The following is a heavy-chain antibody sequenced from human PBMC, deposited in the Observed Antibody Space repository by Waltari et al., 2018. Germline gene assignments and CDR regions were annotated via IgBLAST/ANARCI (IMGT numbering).Heavy chain of an antibody. J-gene: IGHJ4*02. CDR1: GSTPRPYW. CDR2: IKQDGSEK. Sequence: EVQLVESGGGLVQPGGALRLPCAACGSTPRPYWMSWVRQAPGKGLEWVATIKQDGSEKYYVDSVKGRFTISRDNAENSLYLQMNSVRAEDTAVYYCGRALTSSWARYYFDHWGQGTLVTVSS. D-gene: IGHD6-13*01. CDR3: GRALTSSWARYYFDH. V-gene: IGHV3-7*01.